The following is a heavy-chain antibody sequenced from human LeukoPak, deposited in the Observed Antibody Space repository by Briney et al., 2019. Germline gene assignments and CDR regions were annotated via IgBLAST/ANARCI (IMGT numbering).Heavy chain of an antibody. CDR3: SRHEHKALAGDT. Sequence: SGTLSLTCAVYGGSFSGYYWNWIRQAPGKGLEWIGEINHSGSTRYNPSLKSRLTMSVDTSRNQFSLNLDSVTAADTAVYFCSRHEHKALAGDTWGQGTLVTVSS. CDR2: INHSGST. V-gene: IGHV4-34*01. CDR1: GGSFSGYY. D-gene: IGHD6-19*01. J-gene: IGHJ5*02.